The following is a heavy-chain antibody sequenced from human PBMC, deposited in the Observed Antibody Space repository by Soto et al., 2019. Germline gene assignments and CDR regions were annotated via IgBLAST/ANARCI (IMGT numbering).Heavy chain of an antibody. CDR1: GYTFTSYD. CDR2: MNPNSGNT. D-gene: IGHD5-12*01. V-gene: IGHV1-8*01. Sequence: QVQLVQSGAEVKKPGASVKVSCKASGYTFTSYDINWVRQATGQGLEWMGWMNPNSGNTGYAQKFQGRVNMTRNTSISTAYMELSSMRSEDTAVYYCARSRRWLQPRALDYWGQGTLVTVSS. CDR3: ARSRRWLQPRALDY. J-gene: IGHJ4*02.